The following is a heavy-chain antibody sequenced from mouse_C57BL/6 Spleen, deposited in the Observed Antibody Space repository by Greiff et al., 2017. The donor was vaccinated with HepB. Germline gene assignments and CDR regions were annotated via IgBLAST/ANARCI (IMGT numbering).Heavy chain of an antibody. CDR2: IRNKANGYTT. J-gene: IGHJ3*01. D-gene: IGHD2-4*01. Sequence: EVQVVESGGGLVQPGGSLSLSCAASGFTFTDYYMSWVRQPPGKALEWLGFIRNKANGYTTEYSASVKGRFTISRDNSQSILYLQMNALRAEDSATYYCARSLLYDYLVGAYWGQGTLVTVSA. CDR3: ARSLLYDYLVGAY. CDR1: GFTFTDYY. V-gene: IGHV7-3*01.